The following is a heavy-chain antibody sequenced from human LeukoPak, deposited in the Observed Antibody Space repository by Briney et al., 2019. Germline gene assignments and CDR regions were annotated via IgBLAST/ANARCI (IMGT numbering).Heavy chain of an antibody. J-gene: IGHJ3*02. D-gene: IGHD3-10*01. Sequence: SETLSLTCAVYGGSFSGYYWSWIRQPPGKGLEWIGEINHSGSTNYNPSLKSRVTISLDTSRNQFSLKLNSVTAADTAVYYCAKSNGYGLVDIWGQGTMVTSLQ. V-gene: IGHV4-34*01. CDR3: AKSNGYGLVDI. CDR2: INHSGST. CDR1: GGSFSGYY.